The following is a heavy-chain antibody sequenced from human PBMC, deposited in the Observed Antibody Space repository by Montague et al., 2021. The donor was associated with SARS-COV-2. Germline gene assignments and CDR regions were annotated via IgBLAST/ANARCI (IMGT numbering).Heavy chain of an antibody. V-gene: IGHV4-39*01. CDR3: VRQRIYCSSTSCYDNWFDP. J-gene: IGHJ5*02. Sequence: SETLSLTCTVSGGSISSSSYYWGRIRQPPGKGLEWIGSIYYSGSTYYNPSLKSRVTISVDTSKNQFSLKLSSVTAADTAVYYCVRQRIYCSSTSCYDNWFDPWGQGTLVTVSS. CDR2: IYYSGST. D-gene: IGHD2-2*01. CDR1: GGSISSSSYY.